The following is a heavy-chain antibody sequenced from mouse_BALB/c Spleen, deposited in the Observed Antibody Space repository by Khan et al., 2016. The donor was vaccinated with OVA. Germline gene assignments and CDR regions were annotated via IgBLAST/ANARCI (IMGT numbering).Heavy chain of an antibody. CDR3: VRDGAYHRNDGWFAY. D-gene: IGHD2-14*01. V-gene: IGHV1-4*01. Sequence: QVQLQQSGAELARPGASVKMSCKASGYTFTSYTIHWIKKRPGQGLEWIGYINPSNGYNNYNQKFKYQATLTTDQSSTPAYLHLSNLTADDSAVYNCVRDGAYHRNDGWFAYWGQGTLVTVSA. CDR1: GYTFTSYT. CDR2: INPSNGYN. J-gene: IGHJ3*01.